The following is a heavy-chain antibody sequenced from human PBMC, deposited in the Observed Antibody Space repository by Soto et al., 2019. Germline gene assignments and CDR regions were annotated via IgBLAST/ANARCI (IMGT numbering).Heavy chain of an antibody. CDR1: GGTFSSYA. D-gene: IGHD6-6*01. V-gene: IGHV1-69*12. CDR3: ASPAALNLGYYYGMDV. CDR2: IIPIFGTA. J-gene: IGHJ6*02. Sequence: QVQLVQSGAEVKKPGSSVKVSCKASGGTFSSYAISWVRQAPGQGLEWMGGIIPIFGTANYAQKFQGRVTSTADESTSTAYMELSSLRSEDTAVYYCASPAALNLGYYYGMDVWGQGTTVTVSS.